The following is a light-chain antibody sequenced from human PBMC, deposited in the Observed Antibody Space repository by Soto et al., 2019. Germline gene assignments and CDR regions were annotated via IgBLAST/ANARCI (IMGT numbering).Light chain of an antibody. CDR1: SSDVGGYNY. J-gene: IGLJ2*01. Sequence: QSALTQPASVSGSTGQSITISCTGTSSDVGGYNYVSWYQQRPGKAPKLLIYDVSHRPSGVSNRFSGSKSGNMASLTISGLQAEDEADYYCSSYTSSSTLFGGGTKLTVL. CDR3: SSYTSSSTL. CDR2: DVS. V-gene: IGLV2-14*01.